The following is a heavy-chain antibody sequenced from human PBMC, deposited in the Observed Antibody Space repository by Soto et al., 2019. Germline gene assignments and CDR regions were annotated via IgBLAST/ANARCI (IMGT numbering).Heavy chain of an antibody. Sequence: EVQLVESGGGLVQPGRSLRLSCAASGFSFDEYAMHWVRHAPGKGLEWVSGISWNSGTMGYGDSVKGRFTISRDNAKHSLYLQMNSLRAEDTALYYCAKGFCSSTRCLTYSYMDVWCKGTTVTVSS. CDR3: AKGFCSSTRCLTYSYMDV. J-gene: IGHJ6*03. D-gene: IGHD2-2*01. CDR1: GFSFDEYA. CDR2: ISWNSGTM. V-gene: IGHV3-9*01.